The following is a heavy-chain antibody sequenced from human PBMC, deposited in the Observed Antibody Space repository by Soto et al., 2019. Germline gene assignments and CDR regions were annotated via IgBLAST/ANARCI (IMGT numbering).Heavy chain of an antibody. CDR1: GGTFSSYT. Sequence: ASVKVSCKASGGTFSSYTISWVRQAPGQGLEWMGRIIPILGIANYAQKFQGRVTITADKSTSTAYMELSSLRSEDTAVYYCARFRKGGKVRGAYMDVWGKGTTVTVSS. CDR2: IIPILGIA. CDR3: ARFRKGGKVRGAYMDV. V-gene: IGHV1-69*02. J-gene: IGHJ6*03. D-gene: IGHD3-10*01.